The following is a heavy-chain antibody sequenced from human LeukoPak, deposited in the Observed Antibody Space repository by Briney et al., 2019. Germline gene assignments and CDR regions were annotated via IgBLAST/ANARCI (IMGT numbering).Heavy chain of an antibody. V-gene: IGHV3-7*01. D-gene: IGHD2-8*01. J-gene: IGHJ4*02. CDR3: AKWPEGAMDYFDY. Sequence: GGSLRLSCAASGFIFTNYFMSWVRQAPGKGLEWVASIKHDGSEKYYVDSVRGRFTISRDNTMNSLYLQMSSLRAEDTAVYYCAKWPEGAMDYFDYWGQGTLVTVSS. CDR1: GFIFTNYF. CDR2: IKHDGSEK.